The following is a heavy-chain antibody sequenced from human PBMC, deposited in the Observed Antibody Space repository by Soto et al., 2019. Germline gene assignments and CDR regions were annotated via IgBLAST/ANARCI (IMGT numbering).Heavy chain of an antibody. CDR1: GYTFTSYG. Sequence: GASVKVSCKASGYTFTSYGISWVRQAPGQGLEWMGWISAYNGNTNYAQKLQGRVTMTTDTSTSTAYMKLRSPRSDDTAVYYCARDRRVVGYCSGGSCYSDYWGQGTLVTVSS. D-gene: IGHD2-15*01. J-gene: IGHJ4*02. CDR2: ISAYNGNT. V-gene: IGHV1-18*01. CDR3: ARDRRVVGYCSGGSCYSDY.